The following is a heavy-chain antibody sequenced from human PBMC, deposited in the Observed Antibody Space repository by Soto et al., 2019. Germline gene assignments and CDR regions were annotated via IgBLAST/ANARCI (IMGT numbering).Heavy chain of an antibody. D-gene: IGHD3-16*02. V-gene: IGHV3-30*18. CDR3: AKSRVFIGAIVTLLDS. CDR2: ISYDGSNK. J-gene: IGHJ4*02. Sequence: HPGGSLRLSCAASGFTFSSYGMHWVRQAPGKGLEWVAVISYDGSNKYYADSVKGRFTISRDNSKNTLYLQMNGLRADDTALYFCAKSRVFIGAIVTLLDSWGQGTQVTVSS. CDR1: GFTFSSYG.